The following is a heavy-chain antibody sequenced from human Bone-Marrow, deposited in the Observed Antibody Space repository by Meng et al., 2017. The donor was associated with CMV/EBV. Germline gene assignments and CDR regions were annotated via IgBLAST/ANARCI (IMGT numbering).Heavy chain of an antibody. D-gene: IGHD3-3*01. V-gene: IGHV3-43*01. CDR1: GFTFDDSN. CDR3: ARGFWNPYYEDTQDF. J-gene: IGHJ4*01. CDR2: ITWDGGSR. Sequence: GESLKISCAASGFTFDDSNMHWVRQPPGKGLEWVSFITWDGGSRNYADSVKGRFTISRDNSKNSLFLQMNSLRADDTAVYYCARGFWNPYYEDTQDFWGQGTLVTVSS.